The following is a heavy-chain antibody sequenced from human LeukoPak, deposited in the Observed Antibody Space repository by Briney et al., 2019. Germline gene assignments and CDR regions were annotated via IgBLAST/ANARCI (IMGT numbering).Heavy chain of an antibody. V-gene: IGHV1-46*01. J-gene: IGHJ3*02. CDR2: INPSGGST. D-gene: IGHD2-21*02. CDR3: ARQAYCGGDCYSLAFDI. Sequence: ASVKVSCKASGYTFTSYYMHWVRPAPGQGLEWMGIINPSGGSTSYAQKFQGRVTMTRDTSTSTVYMELSSLRSEDTAVYYCARQAYCGGDCYSLAFDIWGQGTMVTVSS. CDR1: GYTFTSYY.